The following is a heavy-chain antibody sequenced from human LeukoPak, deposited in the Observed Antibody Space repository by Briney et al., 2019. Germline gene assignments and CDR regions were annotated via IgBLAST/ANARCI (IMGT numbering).Heavy chain of an antibody. D-gene: IGHD6-13*01. J-gene: IGHJ4*02. CDR2: ISGSGGST. CDR1: GGSFSGYY. Sequence: ETLSLTCAVYGGSFSGYYWSWIRQAPGKGLEWVSAISGSGGSTYYADSVKGRFTISRDNSKNTLYLQMNSLRAEDTAVYYCAIAAAGYYFDYWGQGTLVTVSS. V-gene: IGHV3-23*01. CDR3: AIAAAGYYFDY.